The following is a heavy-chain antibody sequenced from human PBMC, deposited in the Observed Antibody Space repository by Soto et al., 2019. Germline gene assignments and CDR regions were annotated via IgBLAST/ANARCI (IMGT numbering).Heavy chain of an antibody. CDR3: ALYDSRPGYFDY. V-gene: IGHV1-18*01. CDR2: ITAYNGNT. D-gene: IGHD3-22*01. J-gene: IGHJ4*02. Sequence: ASVKVSCKASGYTFTSYGISWVRQAPGQGLEYMGWITAYNGNTNYAQKLQGRVTMTTDTSTSTAYMELRSLRFDDTAAYYCALYDSRPGYFDYWGQGTLVTVSS. CDR1: GYTFTSYG.